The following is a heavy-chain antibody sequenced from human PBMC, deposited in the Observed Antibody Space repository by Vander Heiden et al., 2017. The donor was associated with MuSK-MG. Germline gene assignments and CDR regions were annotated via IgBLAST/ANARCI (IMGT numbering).Heavy chain of an antibody. D-gene: IGHD6-6*01. V-gene: IGHV4-34*01. CDR1: GGSFSGYY. Sequence: QVQLQQWGAGLLKPSETLSLTCAVYGGSFSGYYWSWIRQPPGKGLEWIGEINHSGSTNYNPARKSRVTISVDTSKNQVSLKLSSVTAAQTSVYYCARGLWQLDHGNWFDPWGHGTLVTVSS. CDR2: INHSGST. CDR3: ARGLWQLDHGNWFDP. J-gene: IGHJ5*02.